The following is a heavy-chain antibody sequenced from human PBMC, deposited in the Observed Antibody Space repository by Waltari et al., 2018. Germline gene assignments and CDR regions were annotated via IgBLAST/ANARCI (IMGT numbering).Heavy chain of an antibody. D-gene: IGHD3-3*01. CDR1: GGSISIYY. CDR2: IYNSGST. V-gene: IGHV4-4*07. Sequence: QVQLQESGPGLVKPSETLSLICIVSGGSISIYYCNWIRQPAGKGLEWIGRIYNSGSTSYNPSLKSRVTMSVDTSKNHVSLRLSSVTAADTAVYYCAGSSNFGIYGLDVWGQGTTVIVSS. J-gene: IGHJ6*02. CDR3: AGSSNFGIYGLDV.